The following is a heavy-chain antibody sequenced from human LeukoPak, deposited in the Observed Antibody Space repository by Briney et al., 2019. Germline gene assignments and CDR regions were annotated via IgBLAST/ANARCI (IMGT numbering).Heavy chain of an antibody. D-gene: IGHD3-22*01. Sequence: SETPSLTCAVYGGSFSGYYWSWIRQPPGKGLEWIGEINHSGSTNYNPSLKSRVTISVDTSQNQFSLKLSSVTAADTAVYYCARGQYYYDSSGYYYLDAFDIWGQGTMATVSS. CDR3: ARGQYYYDSSGYYYLDAFDI. CDR2: INHSGST. CDR1: GGSFSGYY. V-gene: IGHV4-34*01. J-gene: IGHJ3*02.